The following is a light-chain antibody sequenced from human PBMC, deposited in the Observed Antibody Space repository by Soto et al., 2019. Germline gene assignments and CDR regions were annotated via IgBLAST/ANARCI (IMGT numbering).Light chain of an antibody. J-gene: IGLJ3*02. V-gene: IGLV2-23*02. Sequence: QSVLTQPASVSGSPGQSITISCTGTSSDVGTYNLVSWYQQYPGKAPKLLIYEVNKRPSAISNRFSGSKSGNTASLTISGLQADDEADYHCSSHAGSSTFVVFGGGTKLTVL. CDR1: SSDVGTYNL. CDR3: SSHAGSSTFVV. CDR2: EVN.